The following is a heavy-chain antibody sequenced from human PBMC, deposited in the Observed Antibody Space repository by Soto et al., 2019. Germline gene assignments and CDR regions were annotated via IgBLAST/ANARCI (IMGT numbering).Heavy chain of an antibody. CDR3: AREGRSGSFEG. CDR1: GGSISSYY. J-gene: IGHJ4*02. CDR2: IYYSGST. Sequence: SETLSLTCTVSGGSISSYYWSRIRQPPGKGLEWIGYIYYSGSTNYNPSLKSRVTISVDTSKNQFSLKLSSVTAADTAVYYCAREGRSGSFEGWGQGTLVTVSS. D-gene: IGHD1-26*01. V-gene: IGHV4-59*01.